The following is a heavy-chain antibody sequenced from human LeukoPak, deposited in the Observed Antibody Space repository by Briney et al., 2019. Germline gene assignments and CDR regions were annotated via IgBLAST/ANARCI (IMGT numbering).Heavy chain of an antibody. D-gene: IGHD3-22*01. Sequence: SETLSLTCAVYGGSFSGYYRSWIRQPPGKGLEWIGEINHSGSTNYNPSLKSRVTISVDTSKNLFSLKLSSVTAADTAVYYCARGGDSSGYYFIDYWGQGTLVTVSS. CDR3: ARGGDSSGYYFIDY. J-gene: IGHJ4*02. CDR2: INHSGST. CDR1: GGSFSGYY. V-gene: IGHV4-34*01.